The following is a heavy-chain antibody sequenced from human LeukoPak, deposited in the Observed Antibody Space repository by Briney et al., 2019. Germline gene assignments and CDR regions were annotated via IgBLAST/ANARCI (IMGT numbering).Heavy chain of an antibody. CDR2: ISDIGST. CDR3: AGHHPRNTVDF. J-gene: IGHJ4*02. CDR1: GGSISSYY. D-gene: IGHD2/OR15-2a*01. V-gene: IGHV4-59*08. Sequence: KPSETLSLTCTVSGGSISSYYWSWIRQPPGKGLEWIAYISDIGSTNYNPSLKSRVTISLDTSKNQFPLKLSSVTAADTAVYYCAGHHPRNTVDFWGQGTLVTVSS.